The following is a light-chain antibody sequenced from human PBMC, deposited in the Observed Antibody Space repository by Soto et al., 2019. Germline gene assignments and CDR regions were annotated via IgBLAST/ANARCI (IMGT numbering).Light chain of an antibody. CDR1: SSDVGGYNY. Sequence: QSVLTQPASVSGSPGQSITISCTGTSSDVGGYNYVSWYQQHPGEAPKLMIYDVTNRPSGVSNRFSGSKSGTSASLAISGLQSEDEADYYCAAWDDSLSHWVFGGGTKLTVL. J-gene: IGLJ3*02. CDR2: DVT. CDR3: AAWDDSLSHWV. V-gene: IGLV2-14*03.